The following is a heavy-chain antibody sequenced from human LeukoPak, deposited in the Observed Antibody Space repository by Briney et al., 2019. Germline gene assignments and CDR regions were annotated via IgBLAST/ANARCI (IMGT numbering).Heavy chain of an antibody. Sequence: ASVKVSCKASGYTFTSYDINWVRQATGQGLEWMGWMNPNCGNTGYAQKFQGRVTMTRNTSISTVYMELSSPRSEDTAVYYCARGNIVVVPGAIAGHWFDPWGQGTLVTVSS. D-gene: IGHD2-2*01. V-gene: IGHV1-8*01. CDR1: GYTFTSYD. CDR2: MNPNCGNT. J-gene: IGHJ5*02. CDR3: ARGNIVVVPGAIAGHWFDP.